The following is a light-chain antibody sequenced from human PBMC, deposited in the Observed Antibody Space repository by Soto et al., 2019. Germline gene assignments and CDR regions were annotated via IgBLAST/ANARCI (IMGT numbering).Light chain of an antibody. J-gene: IGKJ1*01. CDR1: QSVSSNF. CDR2: GVS. V-gene: IGKV3-20*01. Sequence: EIVLTQSPGTLSLFPGERATLSCRASQSVSSNFLAWYQQKPGQAPRLLIHGVSSRATGIPDRFSGSGSGTDFTLTISRLEPEDFAVYYCQEYGKSLPWTFGQGTKVEI. CDR3: QEYGKSLPWT.